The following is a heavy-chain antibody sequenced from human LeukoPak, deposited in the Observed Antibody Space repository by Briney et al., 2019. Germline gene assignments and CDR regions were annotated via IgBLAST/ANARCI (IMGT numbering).Heavy chain of an antibody. J-gene: IGHJ5*02. CDR2: ISAYNGNT. V-gene: IGHV1-18*01. D-gene: IGHD2-2*01. CDR1: GHTFTSYG. Sequence: ASVKVSCKASGHTFTSYGISWVRQAPGQGLEWMGWISAYNGNTNYAQKLQGRVTMTTDTSTSTAYMELRSLRSDDTAVYYCARVGRYCSSTSCANWFDPWGQGTLVTVSS. CDR3: ARVGRYCSSTSCANWFDP.